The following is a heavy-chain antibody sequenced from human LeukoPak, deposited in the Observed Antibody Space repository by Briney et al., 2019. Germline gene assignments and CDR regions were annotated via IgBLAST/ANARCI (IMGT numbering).Heavy chain of an antibody. CDR1: GFTFSGSA. J-gene: IGHJ3*02. Sequence: PGGPLRLSCAASGFTFSGSAMSWVRQAPGKGLEWVAVISYDGSNPYYEDSVKDRFTISRDNSENTLYLQMNSLKPEDTAVYYCAKDRYCSGGSCYYDACDIWGQGTMVTVSS. CDR2: ISYDGSNP. V-gene: IGHV3-30*18. CDR3: AKDRYCSGGSCYYDACDI. D-gene: IGHD2-15*01.